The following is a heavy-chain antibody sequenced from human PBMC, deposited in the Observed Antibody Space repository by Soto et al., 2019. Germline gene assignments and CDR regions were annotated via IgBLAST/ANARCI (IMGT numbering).Heavy chain of an antibody. Sequence: PGESLKISCRTSGYRFTSYWIAWVRQMPGKGLEWMGIIFPSDSDTRYSPSFQGQVTISADRSTSTVFLQWASLKASDTAVYFCARKDKSGCFNWSDPWGQGTLVTVSS. CDR3: ARKDKSGCFNWSDP. CDR1: GYRFTSYW. V-gene: IGHV5-51*01. J-gene: IGHJ5*02. D-gene: IGHD3-22*01. CDR2: IFPSDSDT.